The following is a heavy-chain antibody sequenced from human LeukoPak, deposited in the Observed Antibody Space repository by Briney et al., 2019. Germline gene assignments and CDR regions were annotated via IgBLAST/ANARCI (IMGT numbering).Heavy chain of an antibody. CDR3: VTNFDSSGYFGY. CDR2: VNTNTGNP. J-gene: IGHJ4*02. D-gene: IGHD3-22*01. Sequence: ASVKVSCKASGYTFTRNTINWGRQAPGQGLEWMGWVNTNTGNPTYAQGFTGRFVFSSDTSVSTAYLKIGSLKAEDTAVYYCVTNFDSSGYFGYWGQGTLVTVSS. CDR1: GYTFTRNT. V-gene: IGHV7-4-1*01.